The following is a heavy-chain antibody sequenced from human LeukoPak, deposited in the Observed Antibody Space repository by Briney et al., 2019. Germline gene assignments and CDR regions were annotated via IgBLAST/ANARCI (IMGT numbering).Heavy chain of an antibody. Sequence: GGSLRLSCAASGFTFSDYYMSWIRQAPGKGLEWVSYISSSGSTIYYADSVKGRFTISRDNAKNSLYLQMNSLRAEDTAVFYCARESVAGPTKNAFDIWGQGTMVTVSS. J-gene: IGHJ3*02. CDR1: GFTFSDYY. CDR2: ISSSGSTI. D-gene: IGHD6-19*01. V-gene: IGHV3-11*01. CDR3: ARESVAGPTKNAFDI.